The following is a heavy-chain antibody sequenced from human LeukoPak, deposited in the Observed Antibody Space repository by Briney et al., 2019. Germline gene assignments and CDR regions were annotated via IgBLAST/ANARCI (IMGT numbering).Heavy chain of an antibody. D-gene: IGHD6-6*01. CDR3: ARSGDVAARDDAFDI. CDR1: GDSMSNSNW. V-gene: IGHV4-28*06. Sequence: SETLSLTCVVSGDSMSNSNWWAWIRQPPGRGLEWIGYIYYTGNTNYNPSLKSRVTMSVDTSKKQFSLKLSSVTALDTAVYYCARSGDVAARDDAFDIWGQGTMVTVSS. J-gene: IGHJ3*02. CDR2: IYYTGNT.